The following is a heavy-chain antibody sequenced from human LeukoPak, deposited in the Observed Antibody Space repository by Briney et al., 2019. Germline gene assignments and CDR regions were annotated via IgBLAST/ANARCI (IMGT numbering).Heavy chain of an antibody. V-gene: IGHV4-34*01. CDR3: MRGSSSSGY. D-gene: IGHD6-6*01. Sequence: SETLSLTCAVYGGSFSGDYWSWIRQPPGKGLEWIGDINRSGRAVYNTSLKSRVIISVDTSKNQFSLKLSSVTAADTAVYYCMRGSSSSGYWGQGTLVTVSS. J-gene: IGHJ4*02. CDR2: INRSGRA. CDR1: GGSFSGDY.